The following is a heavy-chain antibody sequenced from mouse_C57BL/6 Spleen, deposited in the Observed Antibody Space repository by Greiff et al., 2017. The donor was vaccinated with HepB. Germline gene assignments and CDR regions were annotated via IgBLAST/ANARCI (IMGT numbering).Heavy chain of an antibody. V-gene: IGHV14-3*01. D-gene: IGHD2-1*01. CDR1: GFNIKNTY. CDR2: IDPANGNT. J-gene: IGHJ4*01. Sequence: EVKLQQSVAELVRPGASVKLSCTASGFNIKNTYMHWVKQRPEQGLEWIGRIDPANGNTKYAPKFQGKATITADTSSNTAYLQLSSLTSEDTAIYYCAKPLPCNYGAMDYWGQGTSVTVSS. CDR3: AKPLPCNYGAMDY.